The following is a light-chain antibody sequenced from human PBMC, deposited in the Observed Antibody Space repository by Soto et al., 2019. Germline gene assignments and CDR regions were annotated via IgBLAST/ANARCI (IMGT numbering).Light chain of an antibody. J-gene: IGLJ2*01. Sequence: QLVLTQSPSASAYLGASVKLTRTLSSGHSNYAIAWHQQQSEKGPRYLMKLNSDGSHSKGDGIPDRFSGSSSGAERYLTISSLQSEDEADYYCQTWGSGIVVFGGGTKLTVL. V-gene: IGLV4-69*01. CDR1: SGHSNYA. CDR3: QTWGSGIVV. CDR2: LNSDGSH.